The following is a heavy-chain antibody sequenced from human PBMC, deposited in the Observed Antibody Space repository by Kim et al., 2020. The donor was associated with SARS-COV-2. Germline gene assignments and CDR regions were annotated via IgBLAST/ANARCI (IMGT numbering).Heavy chain of an antibody. CDR3: AREWRITIFGVVMSWFDP. J-gene: IGHJ5*02. V-gene: IGHV1-3*01. D-gene: IGHD3-3*01. Sequence: QGRVTITRDTSASTAYMELSSLRSEDTAVYYCAREWRITIFGVVMSWFDPWGQGTLVTVSS.